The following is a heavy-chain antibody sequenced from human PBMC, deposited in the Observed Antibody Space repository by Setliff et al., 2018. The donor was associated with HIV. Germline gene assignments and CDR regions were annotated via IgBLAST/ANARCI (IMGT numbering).Heavy chain of an antibody. CDR3: ARLGDNSDWRSNYFFYYMDV. Sequence: ETLSLTCSVSGGCIDRSNYYWGWIRQSPGKGLEWIGNIHYSGSTYYNPSLKSRLTMSVDTSKDQFSLSLISMTAADSAVYYCARLGDNSDWRSNYFFYYMDVWGKGVTVTVSS. J-gene: IGHJ6*03. D-gene: IGHD3-22*01. CDR2: IHYSGST. CDR1: GGCIDRSNYY. V-gene: IGHV4-39*01.